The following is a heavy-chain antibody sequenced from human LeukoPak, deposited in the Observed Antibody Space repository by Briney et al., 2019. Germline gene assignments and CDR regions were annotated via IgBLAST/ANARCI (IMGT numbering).Heavy chain of an antibody. CDR2: MNPNSGNT. Sequence: ASVKVSCKASGYTFTSYDINWVRQATGQGLEWMGWMNPNSGNTGYAQKFQGRVTMTRDMSTSTVYMELSSLRSEDTAVYYCARVFSVYRRLLGEWDFDYWGQGTLVTVSS. CDR3: ARVFSVYRRLLGEWDFDY. CDR1: GYTFTSYD. J-gene: IGHJ4*02. V-gene: IGHV1-8*01. D-gene: IGHD3-10*01.